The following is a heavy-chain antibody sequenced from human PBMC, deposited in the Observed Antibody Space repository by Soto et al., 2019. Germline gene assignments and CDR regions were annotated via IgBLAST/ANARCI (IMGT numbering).Heavy chain of an antibody. Sequence: GGSLRLSCAASGLTVSSNYMSWVRQAPGKGLEWVSVIYGGGSTYYADSVKGRFTISRDNSKNTLYLQMNSLRAEDTAVYYCGRDQAVALPHYYYYYGMDVWGQGTTVTVSS. CDR3: GRDQAVALPHYYYYYGMDV. CDR1: GLTVSSNY. D-gene: IGHD6-19*01. J-gene: IGHJ6*02. V-gene: IGHV3-53*01. CDR2: IYGGGST.